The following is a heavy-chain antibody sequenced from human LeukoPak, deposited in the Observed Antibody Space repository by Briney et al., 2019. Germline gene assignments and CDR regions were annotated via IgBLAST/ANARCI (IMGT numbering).Heavy chain of an antibody. Sequence: PGGSLRLSCAASGFTFSSYWMHWVRQAPGKGLVWVSRINSDGSSTSYADSVKGRFTISRDNSKNTLYLQMNSLRAEDTAVYYCAKARDSYDSSGYYSGYFQHWGQGTLVTVSS. J-gene: IGHJ1*01. V-gene: IGHV3-74*01. CDR2: INSDGSST. CDR3: AKARDSYDSSGYYSGYFQH. CDR1: GFTFSSYW. D-gene: IGHD3-22*01.